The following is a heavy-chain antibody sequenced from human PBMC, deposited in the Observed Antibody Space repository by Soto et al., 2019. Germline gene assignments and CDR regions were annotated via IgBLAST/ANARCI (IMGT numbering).Heavy chain of an antibody. J-gene: IGHJ4*02. V-gene: IGHV3-30-3*01. CDR2: ISYDGSNK. Sequence: GGSLRLSCAASGFTFSSYAMHWVRQAPGKGLEWVAVISYDGSNKYYADSVKGRFTISRDNSKNTLYLQMNSLRAEDTAVYYCARDFSYGSEWGQGTLVTVSS. D-gene: IGHD5-18*01. CDR3: ARDFSYGSE. CDR1: GFTFSSYA.